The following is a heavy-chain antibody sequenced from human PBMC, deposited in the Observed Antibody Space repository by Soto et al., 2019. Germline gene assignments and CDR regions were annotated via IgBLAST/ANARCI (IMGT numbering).Heavy chain of an antibody. Sequence: ASVKVSCKASGYTFTCYDINWARQATGQGLEWMGWMNPNSGNTGYAQKFQGRVTVTRNTSISTAYMELSSLRSEDTAVYYCARGRYCSGGSCYSRVDYWGQGTLVTVSS. CDR2: MNPNSGNT. V-gene: IGHV1-8*01. J-gene: IGHJ4*02. CDR3: ARGRYCSGGSCYSRVDY. CDR1: GYTFTCYD. D-gene: IGHD2-15*01.